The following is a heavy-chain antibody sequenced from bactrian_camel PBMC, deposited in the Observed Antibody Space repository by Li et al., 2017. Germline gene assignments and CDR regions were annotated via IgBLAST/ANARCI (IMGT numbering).Heavy chain of an antibody. CDR1: QYTVSRYC. D-gene: IGHD3*01. V-gene: IGHV3S9*01. Sequence: HVQLVESGGGSVQAGGSLSLSCAASQYTVSRYCMGWFRQVPGKEREGVARIDRHGSSVYAESVKGRFTISKDNAKNTLYLQMNYLEPEDTGMYFCAADLFPTSVCTFQEGRYSYWGQGTQVTV. J-gene: IGHJ4*01. CDR2: IDRHGSS. CDR3: AADLFPTSVCTFQEGRYSY.